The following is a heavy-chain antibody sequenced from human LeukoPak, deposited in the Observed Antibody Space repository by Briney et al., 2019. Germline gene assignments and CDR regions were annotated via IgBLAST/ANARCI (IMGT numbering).Heavy chain of an antibody. CDR1: GYIFTSYA. D-gene: IGHD2-21*02. J-gene: IGHJ4*02. CDR3: ARSLSYCGGDCYFDY. Sequence: ASVKVSCKASGYIFTSYAVHWVRQAPGQGLEWMGWINPNSGGTNYAQKFQGWVTMTRDTSISTAYMELSRLRSDDTAVYYCARSLSYCGGDCYFDYWGQGTLVTVSS. V-gene: IGHV1-2*04. CDR2: INPNSGGT.